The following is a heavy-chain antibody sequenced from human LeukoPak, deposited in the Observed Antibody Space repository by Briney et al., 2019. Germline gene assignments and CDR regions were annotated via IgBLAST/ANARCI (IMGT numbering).Heavy chain of an antibody. J-gene: IGHJ6*03. CDR1: GGSFSGYY. Sequence: SETLSLTCAVYGGSFSGYYWSWIRQPPGKGLEWIGEINHSGSTNYNPSLKSRVTISVDTSKNQFSLKLSSVAAADTAVYYCARHRRVPPYYYYMDVWGKGTTVTISS. CDR3: ARHRRVPPYYYYMDV. D-gene: IGHD1-14*01. V-gene: IGHV4-34*01. CDR2: INHSGST.